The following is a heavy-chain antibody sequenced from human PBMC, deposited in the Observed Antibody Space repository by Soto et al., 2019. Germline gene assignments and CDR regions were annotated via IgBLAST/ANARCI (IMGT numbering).Heavy chain of an antibody. Sequence: SQTLSLTGAISRDSVSSNTAASSWIRQSPSRGLEWLGRTYYKSKWYNDYAVSVKSQITINPDTSKNQFSLQLNSVTPEDTAVYYCVRERKYQLISWYWLASWGQGTVVPVS. J-gene: IGHJ5*01. CDR1: RDSVSSNTAA. D-gene: IGHD2-2*01. V-gene: IGHV6-1*01. CDR3: VRERKYQLISWYWLAS. CDR2: TYYKSKWYN.